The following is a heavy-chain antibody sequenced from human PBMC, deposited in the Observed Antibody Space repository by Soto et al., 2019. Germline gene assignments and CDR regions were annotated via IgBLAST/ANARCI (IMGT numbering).Heavy chain of an antibody. V-gene: IGHV4-31*03. CDR1: GGSISSGGYY. CDR2: IYYSGST. J-gene: IGHJ4*02. CDR3: ARDLSVASYFWSGYLN. Sequence: QVQLQESGPGLVKPSQTLSLTCTVSGGSISSGGYYWSWIRQHPGKGLEWIGYIYYSGSTYYNPSLKSRDTISVDTSKNHFCLKLSSVTAADTAVYYCARDLSVASYFWSGYLNWGQGTLVTVSS. D-gene: IGHD3-3*01.